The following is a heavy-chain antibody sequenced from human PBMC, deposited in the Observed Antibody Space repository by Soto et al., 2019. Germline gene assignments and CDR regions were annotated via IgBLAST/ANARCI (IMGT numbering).Heavy chain of an antibody. J-gene: IGHJ4*02. D-gene: IGHD3-10*01. CDR3: ARRHYGSGSYSH. CDR1: GYSFTSYW. CDR2: IDPSDSYT. V-gene: IGHV5-10-1*01. Sequence: GESLKISCKGSGYSFTSYWISWVRQMPGKGLEWMGRIDPSDSYTNYSPSFHGHVTISVDKSINTAYLQWSSLKASDTAMYYCARRHYGSGSYSHWGQGTLVTVS.